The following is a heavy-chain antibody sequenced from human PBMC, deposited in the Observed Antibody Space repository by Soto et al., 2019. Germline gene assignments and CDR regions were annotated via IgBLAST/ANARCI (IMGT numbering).Heavy chain of an antibody. CDR1: GGSFSGYY. CDR2: INHSGST. V-gene: IGHV4-34*01. CDR3: ARGAPGYCSSTSCSRGFDP. Sequence: QVQLQQWGAGLLKPSETLSLTCAVYGGSFSGYYWSWIRQPPGKGLEWIGEINHSGSTNYNPSLKSRVTISVDTSKNQFSLKLSSVTAADTAVYYCARGAPGYCSSTSCSRGFDPWGQGTLVTVSS. D-gene: IGHD2-2*01. J-gene: IGHJ5*02.